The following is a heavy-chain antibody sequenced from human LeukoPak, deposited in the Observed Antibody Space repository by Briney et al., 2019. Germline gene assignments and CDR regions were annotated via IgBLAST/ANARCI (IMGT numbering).Heavy chain of an antibody. V-gene: IGHV3-20*04. D-gene: IGHD4-23*01. J-gene: IGHJ4*02. CDR2: IDWNGGST. CDR3: ARKGGKYYGGLDY. Sequence: GGSLRLSCAASGFTFDDYGMSWVRQFSGKGLEWVSGIDWNGGSTGYADSVEGRFTISRDNAKNSLYLQMNNLRPEDTALYYCARKGGKYYGGLDYWGQGTLVTVSS. CDR1: GFTFDDYG.